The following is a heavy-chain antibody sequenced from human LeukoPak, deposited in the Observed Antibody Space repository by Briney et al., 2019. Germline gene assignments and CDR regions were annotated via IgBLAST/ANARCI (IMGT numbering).Heavy chain of an antibody. V-gene: IGHV3-33*06. D-gene: IGHD2-2*01. J-gene: IGHJ4*01. CDR2: IWYGGSNK. Sequence: PGRSLRLSCAASGFTFSSYGMHWVRQAPGKGLEWVAVIWYGGSNKYYADSVKGRFTISRDNSKNSLYLQMNSLRAEDTAVYYCAKDRYCTSTSCQLDYXGXXXLVTVSS. CDR1: GFTFSSYG. CDR3: AKDRYCTSTSCQLDY.